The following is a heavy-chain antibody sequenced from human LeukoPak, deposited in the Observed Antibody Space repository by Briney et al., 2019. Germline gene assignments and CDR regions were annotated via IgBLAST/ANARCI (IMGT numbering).Heavy chain of an antibody. CDR3: AKFTPPSVYYYSGMDV. CDR1: GFTFSSYA. J-gene: IGHJ6*02. Sequence: GGSLRLSCAASGFTFSSYAMNWVRQAPGRGLEWVSGISGSGDSTYYADSVKGRFTISRDNSKNTLYLQMNSLRAEDTAVYYCAKFTPPSVYYYSGMDVWGQGSTVTVSS. D-gene: IGHD5/OR15-5a*01. V-gene: IGHV3-23*01. CDR2: ISGSGDST.